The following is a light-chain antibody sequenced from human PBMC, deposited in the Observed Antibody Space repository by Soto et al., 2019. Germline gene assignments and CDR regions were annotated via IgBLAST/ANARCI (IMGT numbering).Light chain of an antibody. CDR2: DTN. Sequence: QSVLTQPPSVSVAPGQKVTISCSGSSSNIGNNYVSWYQQFPGTVPKLLVSDTNDRPSGIPDRFSASRSGTSATLGITGLQTGDEADYYCAVWDISLSGVLFGGGTKLTVL. V-gene: IGLV1-51*01. CDR3: AVWDISLSGVL. CDR1: SSNIGNNY. J-gene: IGLJ2*01.